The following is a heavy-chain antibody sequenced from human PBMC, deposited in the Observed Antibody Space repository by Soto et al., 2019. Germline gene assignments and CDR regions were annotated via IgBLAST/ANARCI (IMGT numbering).Heavy chain of an antibody. CDR1: GGSFSGHY. V-gene: IGHV4-34*01. Sequence: QVQLQQWGAGLLKPSETLSLTCAVYGGSFSGHYWSWIRQPPGKGLEWIGEINESGSTKYNPSLKSRVTTSLDTSKNQFSLKLSSVTAADTAVYYCARSRRGFGSSWYDCFDPWGQGTLVTVSS. D-gene: IGHD6-13*01. CDR2: INESGST. J-gene: IGHJ5*02. CDR3: ARSRRGFGSSWYDCFDP.